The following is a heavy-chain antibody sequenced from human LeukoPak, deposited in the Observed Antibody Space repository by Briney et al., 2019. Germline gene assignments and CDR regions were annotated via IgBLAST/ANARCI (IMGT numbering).Heavy chain of an antibody. J-gene: IGHJ4*02. V-gene: IGHV4-38-2*01. D-gene: IGHD3-3*01. CDR3: AIQEYDFWSGYYIDYFDY. Sequence: SETLSLTCAVSGYSISSGYYWGWIRQPPGKGLEWIGSIYHSGSTYYNPSLKSRVTISVDTSKNQFSLKLNSVTAADTAVYYCAIQEYDFWSGYYIDYFDYWGQGTLVTVSS. CDR2: IYHSGST. CDR1: GYSISSGYY.